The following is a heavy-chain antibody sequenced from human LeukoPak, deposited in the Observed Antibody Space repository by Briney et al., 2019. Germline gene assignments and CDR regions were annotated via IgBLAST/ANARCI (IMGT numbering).Heavy chain of an antibody. CDR3: AREVAGSGRAYIF. D-gene: IGHD6-19*01. J-gene: IGHJ4*02. V-gene: IGHV4-34*01. CDR1: GGSFSGYY. Sequence: AETLSLTCAAYGGSFSGYYWSWIRQPPGKGLEWIGEIYHSGSTNYNPSLKSRVTISVDTSKNQFSLNLSSVTAADTAVYYCAREVAGSGRAYIFWGQGILVTVS. CDR2: IYHSGST.